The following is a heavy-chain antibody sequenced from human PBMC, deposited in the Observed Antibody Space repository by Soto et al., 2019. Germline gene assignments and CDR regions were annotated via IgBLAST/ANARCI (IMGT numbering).Heavy chain of an antibody. J-gene: IGHJ5*02. D-gene: IGHD5-12*01. V-gene: IGHV1-69*13. Sequence: SVQVSCKASGGTFSSYAISWVRQAPGQGLEWMGGIIPIFGTANYAQKFQGRATITADESTSTAYMELSSRRSEDTAVYYCAGESGYRGYETSPSPRDHWGQGTLFTVSS. CDR1: GGTFSSYA. CDR3: AGESGYRGYETSPSPRDH. CDR2: IIPIFGTA.